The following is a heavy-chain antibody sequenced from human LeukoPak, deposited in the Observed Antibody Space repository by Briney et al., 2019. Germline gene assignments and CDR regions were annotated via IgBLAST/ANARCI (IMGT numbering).Heavy chain of an antibody. CDR1: GFTFSSYA. J-gene: IGHJ3*02. CDR3: AKDPLMQQGSDI. CDR2: ISGSGGST. D-gene: IGHD3-16*01. Sequence: GGSLRLSCAASGFTFSSYATSWVRQAPGKGLEWVSAISGSGGSTYYADSVKGRFTISRDNSKNTLYLQMNSLRAEDTAVYYCAKDPLMQQGSDIWGQGTMVTVSS. V-gene: IGHV3-23*01.